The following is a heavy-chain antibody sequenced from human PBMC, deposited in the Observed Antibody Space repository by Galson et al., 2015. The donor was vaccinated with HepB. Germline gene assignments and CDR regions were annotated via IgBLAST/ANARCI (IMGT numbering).Heavy chain of an antibody. D-gene: IGHD3-22*01. CDR1: GASISSYY. J-gene: IGHJ4*02. CDR3: ARVSSGIDH. Sequence: TLSLTCTVSGASISSYYWSWIRQPPGKGLQWIGCIYYSGGTTYNPSLNRRVTISSDTSKNQFSLRLNSVTAADTALYYCARVSSGIDHWGQGTLVTVSS. CDR2: IYYSGGT. V-gene: IGHV4-59*08.